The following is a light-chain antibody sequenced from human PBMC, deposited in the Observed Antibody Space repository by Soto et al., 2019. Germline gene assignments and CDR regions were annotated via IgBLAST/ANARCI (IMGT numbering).Light chain of an antibody. J-gene: IGKJ1*01. CDR1: QSISTY. Sequence: IQMTQSPSSLSSSVGDRVTITCRASQSISTYLNWYQQKSGNAPKLLIYDVSTLQTGVPSRFSGSGSGTEFTLTISSLQPDDFATYYCQQYNSYSAFGQGTKVDIK. CDR2: DVS. V-gene: IGKV1-5*01. CDR3: QQYNSYSA.